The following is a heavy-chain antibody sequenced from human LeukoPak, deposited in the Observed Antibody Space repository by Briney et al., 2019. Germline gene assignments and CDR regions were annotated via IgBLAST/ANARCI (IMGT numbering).Heavy chain of an antibody. Sequence: AGGSLRLSCAASEFTVSSNYMTWVRRVPGKGLEWVSIIYSTGGKYYADSVKGRFTISRDNSKHTLYLQMNSLRAEDTAVYYCARGSDGWFAFDYWGQGILVTVSS. CDR1: EFTVSSNY. CDR2: IYSTGGK. CDR3: ARGSDGWFAFDY. J-gene: IGHJ4*02. V-gene: IGHV3-66*01. D-gene: IGHD6-19*01.